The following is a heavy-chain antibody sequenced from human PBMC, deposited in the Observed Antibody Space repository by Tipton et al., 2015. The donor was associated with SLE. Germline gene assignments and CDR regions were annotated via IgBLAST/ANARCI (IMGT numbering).Heavy chain of an antibody. CDR1: GASINDHY. Sequence: TLSLTCTVSGASINDHYWSWVRQSPGKGLEWIGYIYYSGSTTYNPSLKSRVTISVDTSKNQFSLKLSSVTAADTAVYYCAREAWGHAFDIWGQGTMVTVSS. J-gene: IGHJ3*02. CDR2: IYYSGST. V-gene: IGHV4-59*11. D-gene: IGHD2-21*01. CDR3: AREAWGHAFDI.